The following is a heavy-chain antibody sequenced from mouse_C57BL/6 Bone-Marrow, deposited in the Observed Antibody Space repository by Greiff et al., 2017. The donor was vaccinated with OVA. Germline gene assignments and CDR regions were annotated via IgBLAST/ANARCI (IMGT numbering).Heavy chain of an antibody. V-gene: IGHV3-6*01. CDR1: GYPITSGYY. J-gene: IGHJ3*01. CDR3: ARDGPSFAY. Sequence: VQLKESGPGLVKPSQSLSLTCSVTGYPITSGYYWNWIRQFPGNKLEWMGYISYDGSNNYNPSLKNRISITRDTSKNQLFLKLNSVTTEDTATYYCARDGPSFAYWGQGTLVTVSA. CDR2: ISYDGSN.